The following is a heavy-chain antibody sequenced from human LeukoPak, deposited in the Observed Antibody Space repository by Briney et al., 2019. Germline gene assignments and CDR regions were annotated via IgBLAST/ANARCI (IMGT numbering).Heavy chain of an antibody. CDR1: GDSVSSNSAA. V-gene: IGHV6-1*01. D-gene: IGHD1-7*01. J-gene: IGHJ5*02. Sequence: SQTLSLTCAISGDSVSSNSAAWHWIRQSPSRGLEWLGRTYYGSKWYNDYAVSVKSRITINPDTSKNQFSLQLNSVTPEDTAVYYCAREFLNWNYPQFDPWGQGTLVTVSS. CDR3: AREFLNWNYPQFDP. CDR2: TYYGSKWYN.